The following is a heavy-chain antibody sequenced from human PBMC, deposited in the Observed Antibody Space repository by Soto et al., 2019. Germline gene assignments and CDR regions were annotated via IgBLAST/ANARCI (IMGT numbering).Heavy chain of an antibody. CDR3: ARDRGPSSGYYPYWFDP. Sequence: GASVKVSCKASGGTFSSYAITWVRQAPGQGLEWMGGIIPIFGTANYAQKFQGRVTITADESTSTAYMELSSLRSEDTVLYYCARDRGPSSGYYPYWFDPWGQGTLVTVSS. CDR2: IIPIFGTA. CDR1: GGTFSSYA. D-gene: IGHD3-22*01. J-gene: IGHJ5*02. V-gene: IGHV1-69*13.